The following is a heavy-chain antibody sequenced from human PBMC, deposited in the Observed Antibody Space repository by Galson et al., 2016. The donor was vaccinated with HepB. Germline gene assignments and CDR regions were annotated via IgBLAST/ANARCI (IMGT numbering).Heavy chain of an antibody. J-gene: IGHJ4*02. CDR3: ARYYYDSSDYQTLDY. CDR2: ISAESGNT. D-gene: IGHD3-22*01. CDR1: GYTFSHYG. Sequence: QSGAEVKKPGASVKVSCKASGYTFSHYGFSWVRQAPGQGLEWMGWISAESGNTDYAQKLQGRVTMTTDTSASTGYMELRSLRSDDTAVYYCARYYYDSSDYQTLDYWGQGTLVAVSS. V-gene: IGHV1-18*01.